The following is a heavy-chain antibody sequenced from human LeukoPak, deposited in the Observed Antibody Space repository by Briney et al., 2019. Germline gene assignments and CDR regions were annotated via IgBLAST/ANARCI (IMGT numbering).Heavy chain of an antibody. J-gene: IGHJ3*02. CDR3: ARDRGAFDI. CDR1: GFTFSSYW. CDR2: IKQDGSEK. V-gene: IGHV3-7*01. Sequence: GGSLTLPCAASGFTFSSYWMSWVRQAAAKGVEGVANIKQDGSEKYYLDLVKGRSTISRDNATNSLYLQMNSLSAEDPAVYYCARDRGAFDIWGQGTMVSVSS.